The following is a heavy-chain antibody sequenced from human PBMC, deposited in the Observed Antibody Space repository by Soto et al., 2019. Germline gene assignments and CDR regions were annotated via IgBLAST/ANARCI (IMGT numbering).Heavy chain of an antibody. Sequence: QVQLVESGGGVVQPGRSLRLSCVASGFNFSTYGMHWVRQAPGKGLEWVAVIWYDGSDQYYADSVKGRFTISRDNSKNTLYLQMNSLRVEDTAVYYCARAEAAAGTGEFDYWGQGTLVTVSS. D-gene: IGHD6-13*01. J-gene: IGHJ4*02. CDR2: IWYDGSDQ. CDR3: ARAEAAAGTGEFDY. V-gene: IGHV3-33*01. CDR1: GFNFSTYG.